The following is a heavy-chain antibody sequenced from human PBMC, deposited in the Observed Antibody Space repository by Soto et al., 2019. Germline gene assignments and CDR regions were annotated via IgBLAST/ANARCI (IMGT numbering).Heavy chain of an antibody. J-gene: IGHJ6*02. CDR2: ISYDGSNK. D-gene: IGHD3-3*01. Sequence: GGSLRLSCAASGFTFSSYAMHWVRQAPGKGLEWVAVISYDGSNKYYADSVKGRFTISRDNSKNTLYLQMNSLRAEDTAVYYCARDNSAIFGVVIYYYYGMDVWGQGTTVTVSS. CDR3: ARDNSAIFGVVIYYYYGMDV. V-gene: IGHV3-30-3*01. CDR1: GFTFSSYA.